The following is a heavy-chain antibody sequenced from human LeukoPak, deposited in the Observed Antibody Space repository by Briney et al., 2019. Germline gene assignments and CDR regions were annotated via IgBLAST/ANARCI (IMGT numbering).Heavy chain of an antibody. CDR1: GYTFTSYG. J-gene: IGHJ4*02. D-gene: IGHD3-22*01. CDR2: ISAYNGNT. V-gene: IGHV1-18*01. CDR3: ARARDSYDSSGQSGGWDY. Sequence: ASVKVSCKASGYTFTSYGISWVRQAPGQGLEWMGWISAYNGNTNYAQKLQGRVTMTTDTSTSTAYMELRSLRSDDTAVYYCARARDSYDSSGQSGGWDYWGQGTLVTVSS.